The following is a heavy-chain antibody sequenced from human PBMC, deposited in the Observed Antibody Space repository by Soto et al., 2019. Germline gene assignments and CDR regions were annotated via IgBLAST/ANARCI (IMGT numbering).Heavy chain of an antibody. CDR3: AREYSGSYFY. CDR2: IHPYSGNT. CDR1: GYTFTTFG. Sequence: GASVKVSCKASGYTFTTFGISWVRQAPGQGLECVGWIHPYSGNTNYAQKLQGRVTMTTDRATSTAYMELRSLKSDDTAVYYCAREYSGSYFYWGQGTLVTVSS. V-gene: IGHV1-18*04. J-gene: IGHJ4*02. D-gene: IGHD1-26*01.